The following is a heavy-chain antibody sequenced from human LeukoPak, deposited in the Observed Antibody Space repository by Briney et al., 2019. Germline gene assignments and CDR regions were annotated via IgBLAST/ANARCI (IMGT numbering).Heavy chain of an antibody. CDR3: ARGLEPPTYYYYYMDV. D-gene: IGHD1-14*01. CDR1: GGSISSGSYY. Sequence: SETLSLTCTVSGGSISSGSYYWSWIRQPAGKGLEWIGRIYTSGSTNYNPSLKSRVTISVDTSKNQFSLKLSSVTAADTAVYYCARGLEPPTYYYYYMDVWGKGTTVTVSS. V-gene: IGHV4-61*02. J-gene: IGHJ6*03. CDR2: IYTSGST.